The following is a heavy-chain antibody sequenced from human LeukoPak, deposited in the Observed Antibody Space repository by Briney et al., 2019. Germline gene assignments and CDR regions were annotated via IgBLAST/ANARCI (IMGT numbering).Heavy chain of an antibody. J-gene: IGHJ4*02. CDR1: GFTFSSYG. V-gene: IGHV3-33*01. Sequence: GGSLRLSCAASGFTFSSYGMHWVRQAPGKGLEWVAVIWYDGSNKYYADSVKGRFTIFRDNSKNTLCLQMNSLRAEDTAVYYCARAHDYSKLGLDYWAREPWSPSPQ. CDR3: ARAHDYSKLGLDY. CDR2: IWYDGSNK. D-gene: IGHD4-11*01.